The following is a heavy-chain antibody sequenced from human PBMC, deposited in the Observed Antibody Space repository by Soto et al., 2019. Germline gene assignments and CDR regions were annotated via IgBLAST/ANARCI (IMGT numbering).Heavy chain of an antibody. D-gene: IGHD1-1*01. Sequence: SETLSLTCAVYGGSFSGYYWSWIRQPPGKGLEWIGEINHSGSTNYNPSLKSRVTISVDTSKNQFSLKLSSVTAADTAVYYCARGGRGIDIPRGMDVWGQGTTVTSP. CDR1: GGSFSGYY. CDR3: ARGGRGIDIPRGMDV. CDR2: INHSGST. J-gene: IGHJ6*02. V-gene: IGHV4-34*01.